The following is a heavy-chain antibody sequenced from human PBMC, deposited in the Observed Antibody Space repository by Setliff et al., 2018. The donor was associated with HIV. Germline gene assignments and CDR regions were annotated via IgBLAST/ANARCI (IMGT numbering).Heavy chain of an antibody. CDR3: AGGSGSSKDY. CDR2: MKEDGSEA. J-gene: IGHJ4*02. CDR1: GFTVSSNY. D-gene: IGHD1-26*01. V-gene: IGHV3-7*01. Sequence: PGGSLRLSCAASGFTVSSNYMSWVRQAPGKGLEWVANMKEDGSEAYYVDSVKGRFTISRDNAKNSLYLQMNSLRAEDTAVYYCAGGSGSSKDYWGQGTLVTVSS.